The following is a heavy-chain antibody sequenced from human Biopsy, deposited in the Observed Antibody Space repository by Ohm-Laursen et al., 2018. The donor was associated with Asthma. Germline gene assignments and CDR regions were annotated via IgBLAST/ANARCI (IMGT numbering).Heavy chain of an antibody. D-gene: IGHD2-8*01. Sequence: SETLSLTCALNRGPFRGYVWAWIRQPPGKGLEWIGEIPQGGATTVNPSLKSRVTISMDPSKNQLYLSLRSLTAADTAVYYCASGPQWSGLDIWGQGTTVTVSS. CDR2: IPQGGAT. J-gene: IGHJ6*02. CDR3: ASGPQWSGLDI. V-gene: IGHV4-34*01. CDR1: RGPFRGYV.